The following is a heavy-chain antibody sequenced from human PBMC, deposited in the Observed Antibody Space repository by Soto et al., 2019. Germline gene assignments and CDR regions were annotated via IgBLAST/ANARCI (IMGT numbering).Heavy chain of an antibody. CDR3: AKDRRVGDGLDV. V-gene: IGHV3-30*18. D-gene: IGHD3-16*01. CDR2: ISDDGNYQ. Sequence: QVQLVESGGGVVQPGRSLRLSCAASGFTFSNYGVHWVRQAPGSGLEWVALISDDGNYQYYADAVKGRFTISRDNSKNTLYLEMTSLRSEDTAVYYCAKDRRVGDGLDVWGQGTTVTVSS. CDR1: GFTFSNYG. J-gene: IGHJ6*02.